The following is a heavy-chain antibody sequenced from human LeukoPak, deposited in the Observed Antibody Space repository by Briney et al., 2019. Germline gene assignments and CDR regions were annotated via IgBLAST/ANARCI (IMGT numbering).Heavy chain of an antibody. J-gene: IGHJ6*02. CDR3: ARERWEQLEWYYYYYGMDV. CDR1: GFTFSSYS. Sequence: GGSLRLSCAAPGFTFSSYSMNWVRQAPGKGLEWVSYISSSSSTIYYADSVKGRFTISRDNAKNSLYLQMNSLRAEDTAVYYCARERWEQLEWYYYYYGMDVWGQGTTVTVSS. D-gene: IGHD1-1*01. CDR2: ISSSSSTI. V-gene: IGHV3-48*01.